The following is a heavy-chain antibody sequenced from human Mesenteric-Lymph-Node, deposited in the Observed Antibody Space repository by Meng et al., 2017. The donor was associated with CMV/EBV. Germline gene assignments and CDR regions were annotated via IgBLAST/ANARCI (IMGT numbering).Heavy chain of an antibody. CDR1: GYSFTNYD. D-gene: IGHD1-26*01. J-gene: IGHJ4*02. CDR2: MNPNSGKS. CDR3: ARSVKWNPLDF. Sequence: ASVKVSCKASGYSFTNYDIHWVRQATGQGLEWMGWMNPNSGKSGYAQKFRDRVIMTTNTSINTPYMELSSLRSEDTAVYYCARSVKWNPLDFWGQGTLVTVSS. V-gene: IGHV1-8*01.